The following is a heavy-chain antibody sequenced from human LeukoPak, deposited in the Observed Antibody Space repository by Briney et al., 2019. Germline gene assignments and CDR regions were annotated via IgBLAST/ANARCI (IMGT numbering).Heavy chain of an antibody. J-gene: IGHJ4*02. CDR1: GFTFSSYG. CDR2: IRGSGGST. D-gene: IGHD1-26*01. CDR3: VKDLGRYRNSCFDY. V-gene: IGHV3-23*01. Sequence: GRSLRLSCAASGFTFSSYGMSWVRQAPGKGLEWVSGIRGSGGSTYYADSVKGRFTICRDDSKNTLYLQMNSLRGDVTAVYYCVKDLGRYRNSCFDYWGQGTLVTVSS.